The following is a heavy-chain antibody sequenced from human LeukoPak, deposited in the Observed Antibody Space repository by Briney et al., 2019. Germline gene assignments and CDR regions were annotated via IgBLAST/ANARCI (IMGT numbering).Heavy chain of an antibody. CDR1: GFTLSSHW. J-gene: IGHJ4*02. CDR2: INQDASAR. Sequence: GGSLRLSCAASGFTLSSHWMTWVRQAPGKGLEWVANINQDASARYYADSVKGRFTISRDNAKNTLYLQMNSLRAEDTAVYYCARGGMVRGVTLDYWGQGTLVTVSS. V-gene: IGHV3-7*01. CDR3: ARGGMVRGVTLDY. D-gene: IGHD3-10*01.